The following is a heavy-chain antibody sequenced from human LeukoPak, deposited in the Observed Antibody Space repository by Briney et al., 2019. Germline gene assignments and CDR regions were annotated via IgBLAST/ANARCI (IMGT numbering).Heavy chain of an antibody. CDR3: AKDCAYGSGSYEYYYYYMDV. Sequence: GGTLRLSCAATGFTFSSYGMSWVRQAPGKGLEWVANIEQVGSEIYYVDSVKGRFTISRDNAKNSLYLQMNSLRAEDTAVYYCAKDCAYGSGSYEYYYYYMDVWGKGTTVTISS. V-gene: IGHV3-7*01. CDR1: GFTFSSYG. D-gene: IGHD3-10*01. J-gene: IGHJ6*03. CDR2: IEQVGSEI.